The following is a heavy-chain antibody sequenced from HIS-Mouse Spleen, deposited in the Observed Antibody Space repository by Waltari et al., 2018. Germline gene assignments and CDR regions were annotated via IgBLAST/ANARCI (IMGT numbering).Heavy chain of an antibody. J-gene: IGHJ4*02. D-gene: IGHD6-13*01. CDR1: GGSFSGYY. Sequence: QVQLQQWGAGLLKPSETLSLTCAVYGGSFSGYYWSWSRQPPGKGLEWIGEINHSGSTNYNTSLKSRVTISVDTSKNQFSLKLGSVTAADTAVYYCARGKGSSSWYYFDYWGQGTLVTVSS. V-gene: IGHV4-34*01. CDR3: ARGKGSSSWYYFDY. CDR2: INHSGST.